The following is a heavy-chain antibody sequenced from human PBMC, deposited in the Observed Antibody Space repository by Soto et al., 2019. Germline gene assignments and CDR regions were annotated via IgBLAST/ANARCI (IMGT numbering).Heavy chain of an antibody. CDR3: ACRGSSSRRLRQYYYSSMDV. V-gene: IGHV4-34*01. CDR1: GGSFSGYY. J-gene: IGHJ6*02. CDR2: INHSGST. Sequence: SETLSLTCAVYGGSFSGYYWSWIRQPPGKGREWIGEINHSGSTNYNPSLKSRVTISVDTSKKQLSLKLSFVSAADTAVYYCACRGSSSRRLRQYYYSSMDVWGQGTLVTVPS. D-gene: IGHD6-6*01.